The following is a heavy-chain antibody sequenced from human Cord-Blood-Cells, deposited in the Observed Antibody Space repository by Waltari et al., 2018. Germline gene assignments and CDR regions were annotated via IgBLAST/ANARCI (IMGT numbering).Heavy chain of an antibody. CDR1: GYSISSGYY. Sequence: QVQLQESGPGLVKPSETLSLTCAVSGYSISSGYYWGWIRQPPGKGLEWIGSTYHSGGSYDNPSLKSRVTMSVDTAKSQFSLKLSSVTAADTAVYYWARSGQGVRQLVAGGYFDYWGQGTLVTVSS. CDR2: TYHSGGS. V-gene: IGHV4-38-2*01. J-gene: IGHJ4*02. D-gene: IGHD6-6*01. CDR3: ARSGQGVRQLVAGGYFDY.